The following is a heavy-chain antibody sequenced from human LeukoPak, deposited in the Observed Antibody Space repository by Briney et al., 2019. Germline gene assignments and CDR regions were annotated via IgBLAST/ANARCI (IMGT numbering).Heavy chain of an antibody. CDR1: GFSVSSYA. CDR3: ARGKRLVTTSYYFDS. V-gene: IGHV3-30*01. J-gene: IGHJ4*02. Sequence: GGSLRLSCAASGFSVSSYAMFWVRQAPGKGLEWVALISYDGSNEYYSDSVRDRFTFSRDNSKNTLYLQMNSLRAEDTALYFCARGKRLVTTSYYFDSWGQGTLVTVSS. CDR2: ISYDGSNE. D-gene: IGHD4-17*01.